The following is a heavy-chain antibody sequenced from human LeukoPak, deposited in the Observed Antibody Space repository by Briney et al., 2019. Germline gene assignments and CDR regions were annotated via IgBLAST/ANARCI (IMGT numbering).Heavy chain of an antibody. J-gene: IGHJ3*02. Sequence: GASVKVSCKASGYTFTGYYMHWVRQAPGQGLEWMGWINPNSGGTNYAQKFQGWVTMTRDTSISTAYMELSRLRSDDTAVYYCARDRYSYGYDRAFDIWGQGTMVTVSS. CDR3: ARDRYSYGYDRAFDI. D-gene: IGHD5-18*01. V-gene: IGHV1-2*04. CDR1: GYTFTGYY. CDR2: INPNSGGT.